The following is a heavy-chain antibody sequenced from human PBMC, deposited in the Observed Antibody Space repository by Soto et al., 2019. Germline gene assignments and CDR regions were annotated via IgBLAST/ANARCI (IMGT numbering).Heavy chain of an antibody. J-gene: IGHJ5*01. V-gene: IGHV2-5*02. Sequence: QITLKESGPTVVKPTQTLTLTCTFSGFSLSTSGVGVGWIRHPPGKALEWLALLYWDDDKRYSPSLKTRLTINTVTPRNQVVLTRTNMDPVDTATYYCAFRQEYRGSWVSGWFDSWGQGSLVTVSS. CDR3: AFRQEYRGSWVSGWFDS. CDR2: LYWDDDK. CDR1: GFSLSTSGVG. D-gene: IGHD6-13*01.